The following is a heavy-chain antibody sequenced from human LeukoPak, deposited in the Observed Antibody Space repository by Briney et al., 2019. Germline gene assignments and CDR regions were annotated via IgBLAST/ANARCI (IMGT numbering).Heavy chain of an antibody. J-gene: IGHJ4*02. V-gene: IGHV3-48*04. D-gene: IGHD6-19*01. Sequence: GGSLRLSCAASGFTFSAYAMAWVRQAPGKGLECVSHITTGGSSTFHADSVKGRFTISRDNAKNSLYLQMNSLRGEDAAVYYCARVRYDSGWYDYWGQGALVIVSS. CDR2: ITTGGSST. CDR1: GFTFSAYA. CDR3: ARVRYDSGWYDY.